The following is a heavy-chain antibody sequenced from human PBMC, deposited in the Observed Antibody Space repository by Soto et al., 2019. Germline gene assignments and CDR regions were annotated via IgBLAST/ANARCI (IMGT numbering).Heavy chain of an antibody. CDR2: ISGSGGST. V-gene: IGHV3-23*01. CDR1: GFTFSNYA. D-gene: IGHD6-25*01. Sequence: EVQLLESGGGLVQPGGSLRLSCAASGFTFSNYAMSWVRQAPGKGLEWVSGISGSGGSTYYADSVKGRFTISRDNXKNTLYLQMNILRAEDTAVDYCARDSGRPRGQFDYWGQGTLVTVSS. CDR3: ARDSGRPRGQFDY. J-gene: IGHJ4*02.